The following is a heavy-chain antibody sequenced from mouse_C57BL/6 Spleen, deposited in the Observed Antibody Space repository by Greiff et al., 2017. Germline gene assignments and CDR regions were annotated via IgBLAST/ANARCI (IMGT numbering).Heavy chain of an antibody. CDR2: IYPGAGDT. J-gene: IGHJ4*01. V-gene: IGHV1-80*01. Sequence: VQLQQSGAELVKPGASVKISCKASGYAFSSYWMNWVKQRPGTGLEWIGQIYPGAGDTTYNGKFKGKATLTADKSASTAYMQLSSLTSEDSAVYFCARSRENYAMDYWGQGTSVTVSS. CDR1: GYAFSSYW. CDR3: ARSRENYAMDY.